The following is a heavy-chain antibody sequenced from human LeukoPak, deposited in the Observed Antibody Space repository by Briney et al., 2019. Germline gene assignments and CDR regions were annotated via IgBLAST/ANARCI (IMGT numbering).Heavy chain of an antibody. CDR1: GYTFTTCG. CDR3: ARDYRGSYYFY. CDR2: ISGYSGNT. Sequence: ASVKVSCKASGYTFTTCGISWVRQAPGQGLEWVGWISGYSGNTDYAQKFQDRVTMTTDTSTSTAYMELRSLSSDDTAVYYCARDYRGSYYFYWGQGTLVTVSS. V-gene: IGHV1-18*01. D-gene: IGHD1-26*01. J-gene: IGHJ4*02.